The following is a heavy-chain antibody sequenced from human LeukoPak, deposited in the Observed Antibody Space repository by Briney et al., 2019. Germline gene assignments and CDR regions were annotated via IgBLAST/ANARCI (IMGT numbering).Heavy chain of an antibody. CDR1: GFTFSSYW. D-gene: IGHD6-13*01. CDR2: INSDGSST. Sequence: PGGSLRLSCAASGFTFSSYWMHWVRQAPGKGLVWVSRINSDGSSTSYADPVKGRFTISRDNSKNTLYLQMNSLRAEDTAVYYCAKERGSSWYRDYYFDYWGQGTLVTASS. V-gene: IGHV3-74*01. CDR3: AKERGSSWYRDYYFDY. J-gene: IGHJ4*02.